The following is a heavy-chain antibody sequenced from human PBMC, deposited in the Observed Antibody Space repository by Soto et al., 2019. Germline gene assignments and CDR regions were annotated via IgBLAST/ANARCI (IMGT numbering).Heavy chain of an antibody. CDR2: IYSGGST. J-gene: IGHJ3*02. CDR1: GFTVSSNY. D-gene: IGHD3-3*01. Sequence: PGGSLRLSYAASGFTVSSNYMSWVRQAPGKGLEWVSVIYSGGSTYYADSVKGRFTIPRDNSKNTLYLQMNSLRAEDTAVYYCGRGAFTYYDFWSGPRNSDAFDIWGQGTMVTV. CDR3: GRGAFTYYDFWSGPRNSDAFDI. V-gene: IGHV3-53*01.